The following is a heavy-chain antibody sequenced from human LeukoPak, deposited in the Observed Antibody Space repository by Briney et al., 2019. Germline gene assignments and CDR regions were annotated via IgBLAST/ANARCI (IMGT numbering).Heavy chain of an antibody. Sequence: PGGSLRLSCAASGFTVSSNYMSWVCPAPGKGLEWASVIYSGGSTYFADSVNGRFTISIDNSKKTPYLQMNSLRAEDTAVYYCARDIVVVPASRDYWGQGTLVTVSS. CDR3: ARDIVVVPASRDY. V-gene: IGHV3-66*02. CDR2: IYSGGST. J-gene: IGHJ4*02. D-gene: IGHD2-2*01. CDR1: GFTVSSNY.